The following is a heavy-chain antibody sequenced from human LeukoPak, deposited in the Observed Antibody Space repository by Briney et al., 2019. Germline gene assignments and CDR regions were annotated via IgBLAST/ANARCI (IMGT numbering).Heavy chain of an antibody. J-gene: IGHJ4*02. CDR1: GVSISSGGYS. D-gene: IGHD6-13*01. CDR2: IYYSGST. Sequence: PSQTLSLTCAVSGVSISSGGYSWSWIRQPPGKGLEWIGYIYYSGSTYYNPSLKSRVTISVDTSKNQFSLKLSSVTAADTAVYYCARVVVGIAAAVDWGQGTLVTVSS. V-gene: IGHV4-31*11. CDR3: ARVVVGIAAAVD.